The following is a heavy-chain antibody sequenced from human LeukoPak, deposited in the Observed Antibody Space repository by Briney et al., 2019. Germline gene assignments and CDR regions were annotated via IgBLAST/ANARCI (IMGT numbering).Heavy chain of an antibody. Sequence: GGSLRLSCAASGFTFSSYAMSWVRQAPGKGLEWVSAISGSGGSTYYADSVKGRFTISRDNSKNTLYLQMNSLRAEDTAVYYCAKGSGSYAWGYYYYGMDVWGQGTTVTVSS. D-gene: IGHD3-10*01. CDR1: GFTFSSYA. CDR3: AKGSGSYAWGYYYYGMDV. J-gene: IGHJ6*02. V-gene: IGHV3-23*01. CDR2: ISGSGGST.